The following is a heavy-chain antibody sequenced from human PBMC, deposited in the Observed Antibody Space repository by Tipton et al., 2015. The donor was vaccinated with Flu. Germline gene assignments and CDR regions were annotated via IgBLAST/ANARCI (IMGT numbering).Heavy chain of an antibody. CDR3: ARDYLLGDLSFFDN. CDR2: INYNGGT. V-gene: IGHV4-59*01. Sequence: GLVKPSETLSLTCTVSGGSISTYYWSWIRQPPGKGLEWIGFINYNGGTDYNPSLKSRVTISVDTSKNQFSLRLSSVTAADTAVYYCARDYLLGDLSFFDNWGQGTLVTVSS. J-gene: IGHJ4*02. CDR1: GGSISTYY. D-gene: IGHD3-16*02.